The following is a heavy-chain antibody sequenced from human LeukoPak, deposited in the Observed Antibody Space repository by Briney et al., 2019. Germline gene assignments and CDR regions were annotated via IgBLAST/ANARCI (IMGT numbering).Heavy chain of an antibody. Sequence: GGSLRLSCAASGFTFRNYWMHWVRQAPGKGLVWVSRISTDGYRTNYADSVKGRFIISRDNAKNTLYLQMDSLRAEDTAVYYCVRALMGDQDYWGQGTLVTVSS. J-gene: IGHJ4*02. D-gene: IGHD5-24*01. CDR2: ISTDGYRT. CDR3: VRALMGDQDY. CDR1: GFTFRNYW. V-gene: IGHV3-74*01.